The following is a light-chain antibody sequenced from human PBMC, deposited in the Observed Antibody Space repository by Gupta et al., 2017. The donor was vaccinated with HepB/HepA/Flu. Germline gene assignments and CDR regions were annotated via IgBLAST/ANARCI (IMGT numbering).Light chain of an antibody. CDR1: SSDVGSYNL. CDR2: EVS. Sequence: SALTQPASVSGSPGQSITISCTGTSSDVGSYNLVSWYQQHPGKAPKLMIYEVSKRPAGVSNRFSGSKSGNTASLTISGRQAEDEADYYCCSYAGSSTSVFGGGTKLTVL. CDR3: CSYAGSSTSV. J-gene: IGLJ2*01. V-gene: IGLV2-23*02.